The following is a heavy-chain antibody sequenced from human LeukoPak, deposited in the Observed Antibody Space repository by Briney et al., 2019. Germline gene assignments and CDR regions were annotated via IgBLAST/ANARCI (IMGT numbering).Heavy chain of an antibody. J-gene: IGHJ3*02. D-gene: IGHD3-22*01. CDR2: ISSSSGTI. V-gene: IGHV3-48*01. Sequence: GGSLRLSCAASGFTFSSYSMNWVRQAPGKGLEWVSYISSSSGTIYYADSVEGRFTISRDNAKNSLYLQMNSLRAEDTAVYYCARDLPTYYYDSSGPKDAFDIWGQGTMVTVSS. CDR1: GFTFSSYS. CDR3: ARDLPTYYYDSSGPKDAFDI.